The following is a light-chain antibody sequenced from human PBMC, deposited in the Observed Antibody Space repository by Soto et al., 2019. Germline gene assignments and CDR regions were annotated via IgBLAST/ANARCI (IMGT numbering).Light chain of an antibody. Sequence: DIVMTQSPLPLSVTPGEPASISCRSSQSLLHSNGYNYLDWYLQKPGQSPQLLIYLGANRASGVPDRFSGSGSGTDFTLKISRVEAEDVGVYYCMQALQTPPAFGQGTKVEIK. CDR3: MQALQTPPA. CDR2: LGA. J-gene: IGKJ1*01. CDR1: QSLLHSNGYNY. V-gene: IGKV2-28*01.